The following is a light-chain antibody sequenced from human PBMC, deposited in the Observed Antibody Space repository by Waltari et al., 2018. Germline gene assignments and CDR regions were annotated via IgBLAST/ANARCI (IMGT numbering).Light chain of an antibody. CDR3: HQYYNSPPT. CDR2: WAS. V-gene: IGKV4-1*01. CDR1: QTIQNY. Sequence: DIVMTPSPDSLSVSLGERATINCKSSQTIQNYLGWYQQKPGQPPRLLISWASTREAGVPDRFSGSESGTDFTLTISGLQAEDVAVYFCHQYYNSPPTFGQGTKVEI. J-gene: IGKJ1*01.